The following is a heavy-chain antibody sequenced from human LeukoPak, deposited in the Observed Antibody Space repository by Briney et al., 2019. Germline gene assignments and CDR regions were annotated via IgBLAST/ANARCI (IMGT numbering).Heavy chain of an antibody. CDR3: ARGLSYYDNSGYHYVFYFDY. J-gene: IGHJ4*02. Sequence: SETLSLTCTVSGYSISSGYYWGWIRQPPGKGLEWLGTIYHSGTTYYSPSLKRRVTISVDTSKNQFSLSLSSVTAADTAVYYCARGLSYYDNSGYHYVFYFDYWGQGTLVTVSS. CDR1: GYSISSGYY. V-gene: IGHV4-38-2*02. CDR2: IYHSGTT. D-gene: IGHD3-22*01.